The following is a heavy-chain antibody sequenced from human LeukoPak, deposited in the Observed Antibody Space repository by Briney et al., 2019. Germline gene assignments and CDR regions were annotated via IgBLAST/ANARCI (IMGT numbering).Heavy chain of an antibody. V-gene: IGHV1-46*01. CDR2: IRPSGGST. CDR3: ARAESSNWYAGIDY. CDR1: GYTFTSYG. J-gene: IGHJ4*02. D-gene: IGHD6-13*01. Sequence: ASVKVSCKASGYTFTSYGISWVRQAPGQGLEWMGIIRPSGGSTNSAQKFQGRVSMTSDTSTSTVCMVLSSLTSADTAVYYCARAESSNWYAGIDYWGQGTLVTVSS.